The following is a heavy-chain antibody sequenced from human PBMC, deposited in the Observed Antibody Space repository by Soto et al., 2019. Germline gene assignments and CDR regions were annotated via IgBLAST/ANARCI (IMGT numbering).Heavy chain of an antibody. D-gene: IGHD2-2*01. V-gene: IGHV1-18*01. Sequence: GASVKVSCKASGYTFTSYAMHWVRQAPGQRLEWMGWINADNGNTNYAQKLQGRVTMTTDTSTSTAYMELRSLRSDDTAVYYCARVVVVPAAELIDYWGQGTLVTVSS. CDR1: GYTFTSYA. CDR3: ARVVVVPAAELIDY. J-gene: IGHJ4*02. CDR2: INADNGNT.